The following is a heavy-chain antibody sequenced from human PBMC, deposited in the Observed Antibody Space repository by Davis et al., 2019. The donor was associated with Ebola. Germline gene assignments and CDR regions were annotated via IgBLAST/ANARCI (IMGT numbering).Heavy chain of an antibody. J-gene: IGHJ4*02. CDR3: AGDDDHTGRDYRHVDS. V-gene: IGHV3-48*02. Sequence: GESLKISCAASGFTFSSYAMNWFRQAPGKGLEWLSYISPTSGAIYYADPVKGRFTISRDNAKSSVYLQMNSLRDDDTAVYYCAGDDDHTGRDYRHVDSWGQGTLVTVSS. CDR1: GFTFSSYA. CDR2: ISPTSGAI. D-gene: IGHD3-16*02.